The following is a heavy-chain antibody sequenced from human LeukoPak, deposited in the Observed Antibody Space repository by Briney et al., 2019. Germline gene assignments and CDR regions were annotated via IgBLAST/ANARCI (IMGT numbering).Heavy chain of an antibody. CDR1: GFAFSSYE. CDR2: ISSSGSTI. D-gene: IGHD3-16*01. J-gene: IGHJ4*02. CDR3: ASPKWGYDYVWGSYDY. Sequence: GGSLRLSCAASGFAFSSYEMNWVRQAPGKGLEWVSYISSSGSTIYYADSVKGRFTISRDNAKNSLYLQMNSLRAEDTAVYYCASPKWGYDYVWGSYDYWGQGTLVTVSS. V-gene: IGHV3-48*03.